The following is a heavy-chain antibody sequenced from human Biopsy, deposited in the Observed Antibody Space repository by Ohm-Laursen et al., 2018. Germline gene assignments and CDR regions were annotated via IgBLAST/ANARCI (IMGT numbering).Heavy chain of an antibody. CDR3: ATKLTGYFHH. Sequence: SSVTVSCSAPEGTFSNYGVNWVRQAPGQCLEWLGGNIPILGTGNYAQKFQDRVTVAADTSTSTATMELRSLRSDDTAVYYCATKLTGYFHHWGQGTLVIVSS. V-gene: IGHV1-69*06. D-gene: IGHD3-9*01. J-gene: IGHJ1*01. CDR1: EGTFSNYG. CDR2: NIPILGTG.